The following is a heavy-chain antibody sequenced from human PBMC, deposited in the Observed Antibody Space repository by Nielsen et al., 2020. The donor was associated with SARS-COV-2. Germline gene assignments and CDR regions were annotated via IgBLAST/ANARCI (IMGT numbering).Heavy chain of an antibody. CDR2: ISSNGGST. J-gene: IGHJ5*02. CDR3: AREPIAADH. D-gene: IGHD6-13*01. Sequence: GESLKISCSASGFTFSSYAMHWVRQAPGKGLEYVSAISSNGGSTYYADSVKGRFTISRDSANSSLYLQMNSLRVEDTALYYCAREPIAADHWGQGTLVTVSS. V-gene: IGHV3-64*04. CDR1: GFTFSSYA.